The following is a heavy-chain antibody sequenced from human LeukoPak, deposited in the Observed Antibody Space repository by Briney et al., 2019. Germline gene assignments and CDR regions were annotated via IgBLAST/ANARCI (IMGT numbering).Heavy chain of an antibody. CDR2: TYYRSKWYN. D-gene: IGHD6-13*01. CDR1: GDSVSSNSAA. CDR3: AREQQLGRRWFDP. J-gene: IGHJ5*02. V-gene: IGHV6-1*01. Sequence: SQTLSLTCAISGDSVSSNSAAWIWIRQSPSRGLEWLGRTYYRSKWYNDYAVSVKSRITINPDTSKNQFSLQLNSVTPEDTAVYYCAREQQLGRRWFDPWGQGTLVTVSS.